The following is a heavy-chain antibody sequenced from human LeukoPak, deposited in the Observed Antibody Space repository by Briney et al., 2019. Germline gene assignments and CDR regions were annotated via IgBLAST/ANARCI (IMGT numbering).Heavy chain of an antibody. J-gene: IGHJ4*02. Sequence: GASVSVSCKASGYTFTGYYMHWVRQARGQGLEWMGWINPNSGGTNYAQKFQGRVTMTRDTSISTAYMELSRLRSDDTAVYYCARVLTRVGATLGYWGQGTLVTVSS. CDR1: GYTFTGYY. V-gene: IGHV1-2*02. CDR2: INPNSGGT. D-gene: IGHD1-26*01. CDR3: ARVLTRVGATLGY.